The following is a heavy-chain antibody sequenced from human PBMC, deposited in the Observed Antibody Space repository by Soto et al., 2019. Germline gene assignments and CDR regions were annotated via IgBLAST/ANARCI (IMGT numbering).Heavy chain of an antibody. V-gene: IGHV4-38-2*02. D-gene: IGHD1-26*01. CDR3: ATQSGSFPY. J-gene: IGHJ4*02. CDR1: GYSISSGYY. Sequence: SETLSLTCTVSGYSISSGYYWGWIRQPPGKGLEWIGRIYHTGNTYYNPSLKNRVTISVGTSKNQISLKLTSVTAADTAMYYCATQSGSFPYWDQGTLVTVS. CDR2: IYHTGNT.